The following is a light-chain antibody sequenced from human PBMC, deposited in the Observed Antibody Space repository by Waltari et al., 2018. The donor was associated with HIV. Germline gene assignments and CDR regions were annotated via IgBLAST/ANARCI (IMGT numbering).Light chain of an antibody. CDR3: HQRRDWPPSVS. CDR1: QYISSH. CDR2: GAS. V-gene: IGKV3-11*01. Sequence: EIVLTQSPVTLSLSPGERATLSCRASQYISSHLAWYQQKPGQAPRLLISGASNRVAGIPARFSGSGSGTDFTLTITSLEPEDFAVYYCHQRRDWPPSVSFGGGTKVEIK. J-gene: IGKJ4*01.